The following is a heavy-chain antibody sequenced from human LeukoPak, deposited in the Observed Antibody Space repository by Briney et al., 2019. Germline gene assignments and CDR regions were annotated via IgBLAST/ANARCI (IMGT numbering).Heavy chain of an antibody. CDR2: MYYSGST. CDR1: GDSISNYY. V-gene: IGHV4-59*08. CDR3: VRRRYYDSDGYWYYFDY. J-gene: IGHJ4*02. Sequence: SETLSLTRTVSGDSISNYYWNWLRQPPGRGLEWIGQMYYSGSTNYNPSLRSRVTISLDTSKNQFSLKLSSVTAADTAVYYCVRRRYYDSDGYWYYFDYWGQGTLVTVSS. D-gene: IGHD3-22*01.